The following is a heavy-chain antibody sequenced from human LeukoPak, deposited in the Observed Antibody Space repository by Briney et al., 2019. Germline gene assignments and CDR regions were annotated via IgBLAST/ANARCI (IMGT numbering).Heavy chain of an antibody. CDR1: GYTFTGYY. D-gene: IGHD3-22*01. CDR3: ARDRVYYDSSGYFPY. CDR2: INPNSGGT. V-gene: IGHV1-2*02. Sequence: ASVKVSCKASGYTFTGYYMHWVRQAPGQGLEWMGWINPNSGGTNYAQKFQGRVTMTRDTSISTAYMELSRLRSDDTAVYYCARDRVYYDSSGYFPYWGQGTLVTVSS. J-gene: IGHJ4*02.